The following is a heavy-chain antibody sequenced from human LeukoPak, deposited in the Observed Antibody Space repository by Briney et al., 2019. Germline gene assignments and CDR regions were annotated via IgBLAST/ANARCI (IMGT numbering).Heavy chain of an antibody. Sequence: SETLSLTCTVSGGSISSYYWSWIRQPPGKGLEWIGYIYYSGSTNYDPSLKSRVTISVDTSKNQFSLKLSSVTAADTAVYYCARGDPGAYGQWLTVDHWGQGTLVTVSS. D-gene: IGHD6-19*01. J-gene: IGHJ4*02. V-gene: IGHV4-59*01. CDR3: ARGDPGAYGQWLTVDH. CDR2: IYYSGST. CDR1: GGSISSYY.